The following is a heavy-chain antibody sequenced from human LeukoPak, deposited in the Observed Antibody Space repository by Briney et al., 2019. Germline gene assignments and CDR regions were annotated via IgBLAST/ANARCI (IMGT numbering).Heavy chain of an antibody. J-gene: IGHJ6*02. CDR2: VSGSGGST. Sequence: PGGSLRLSCAASGFTFSNYAMSWVCQGPGQGLGWVSSVSGSGGSTFYADSVKGRCTISRDKSKNTLYLQMNSLRAEDTAVYYCAKGAYGDYYYYYAMDVWGQGTTVTVSS. V-gene: IGHV3-23*01. D-gene: IGHD4/OR15-4a*01. CDR1: GFTFSNYA. CDR3: AKGAYGDYYYYYAMDV.